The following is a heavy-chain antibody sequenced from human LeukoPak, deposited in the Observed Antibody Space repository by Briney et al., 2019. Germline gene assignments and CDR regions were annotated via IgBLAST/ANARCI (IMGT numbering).Heavy chain of an antibody. D-gene: IGHD6-19*01. Sequence: ASVKVSCKASGYTFTGYYMHWVRQAPGQGLEWMGWINPNSGDANYAQKFQGRVTMTRDTSISTAYMELSRLRSDDTAVYYCARDKSGNSGWYSYFDYWGQGTLVTVSS. V-gene: IGHV1-2*02. CDR1: GYTFTGYY. CDR2: INPNSGDA. J-gene: IGHJ4*02. CDR3: ARDKSGNSGWYSYFDY.